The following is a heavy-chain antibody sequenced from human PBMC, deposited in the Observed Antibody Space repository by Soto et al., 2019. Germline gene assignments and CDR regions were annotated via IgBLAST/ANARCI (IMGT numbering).Heavy chain of an antibody. Sequence: EVQLVESEGGLVQRGGSLRISCAASGFTFNYYWMHWVRQAPGQGLVWVSHIHSDGSTTTYADSVKGRFTISRDNAKNTLYMQMNSLRAEDTAVYYCVRADKGGFDLWGQGTTVTVSS. D-gene: IGHD2-15*01. CDR2: IHSDGSTT. V-gene: IGHV3-74*01. CDR3: VRADKGGFDL. J-gene: IGHJ3*01. CDR1: GFTFNYYW.